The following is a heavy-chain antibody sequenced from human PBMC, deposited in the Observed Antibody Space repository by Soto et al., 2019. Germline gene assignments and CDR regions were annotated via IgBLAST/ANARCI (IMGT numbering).Heavy chain of an antibody. D-gene: IGHD2-15*01. CDR3: ARESIGYCSGGSCYRNWFDP. V-gene: IGHV4-31*03. J-gene: IGHJ5*02. CDR1: GCSISSGGYY. CDR2: IYYSGST. Sequence: TLSLTCTVSGCSISSGGYYWSWIRQHPGKGLEWIGYIYYSGSTYYNPSLKSRVTISVDTSKNQFSLKLSSVTAADTAVYYCARESIGYCSGGSCYRNWFDPWGQGTLVTVSS.